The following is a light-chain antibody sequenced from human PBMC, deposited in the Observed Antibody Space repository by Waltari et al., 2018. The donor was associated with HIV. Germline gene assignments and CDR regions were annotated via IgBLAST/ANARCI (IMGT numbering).Light chain of an antibody. CDR1: SSDVGNYTY. Sequence: QAALTQPAPVSGSPGQSIPISCTGTSSDVGNYTYVCWYQQHPGKAPKLLIYEVTNRPSGVSDRFSVSKSGTSASLAISGLRSEDEADYYCAAWDDSLSGWVFGGGTKLTVL. J-gene: IGLJ3*02. CDR3: AAWDDSLSGWV. V-gene: IGLV2-14*01. CDR2: EVT.